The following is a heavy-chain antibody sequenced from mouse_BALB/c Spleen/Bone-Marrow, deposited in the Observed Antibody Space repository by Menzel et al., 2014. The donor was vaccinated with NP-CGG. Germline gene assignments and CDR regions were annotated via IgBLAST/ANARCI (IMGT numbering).Heavy chain of an antibody. CDR1: GYTFTSYW. CDR2: INPSNGRT. Sequence: QLQQSGAELVKPGASVKLSCKASGYTFTSYWIHWVKLRPGHGLEWIGEINPSNGRTNYNEKFKNKATLTVDKSSSTAYIQLSSLTSEDSAVYYCARYDGPAWFAYWGQGTLVTVS. CDR3: ARYDGPAWFAY. V-gene: IGHV1S81*02. D-gene: IGHD2-3*01. J-gene: IGHJ3*01.